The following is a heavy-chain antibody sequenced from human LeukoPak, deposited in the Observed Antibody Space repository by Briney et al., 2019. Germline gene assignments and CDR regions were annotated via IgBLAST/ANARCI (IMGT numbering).Heavy chain of an antibody. CDR1: GFTFNRFY. D-gene: IGHD6-6*01. Sequence: GGSLRLSCSASGFTFNRFYLHWVRQAPGKGLEFVSHISSNGATTYYADSVKGRFTISRDNSKNTLYLQMSSLRADDTAVYYCVKDRSIAAPNNDFFDSCGQRALVTVS. CDR2: ISSNGATT. J-gene: IGHJ5*01. CDR3: VKDRSIAAPNNDFFDS. V-gene: IGHV3-64D*06.